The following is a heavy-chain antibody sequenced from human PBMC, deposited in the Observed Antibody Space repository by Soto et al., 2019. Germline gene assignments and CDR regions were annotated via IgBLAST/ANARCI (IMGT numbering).Heavy chain of an antibody. D-gene: IGHD3-3*01. Sequence: EVQLVESGGGLVQPGGSLRLSCTASGFTFSSHWTTWVRQAPGKALEWVANIKQDGSEEYYVDSVKGRFIISRDNAKNSLFLQMNSLRAEDTAVYYCASRPSDRNYYGVFDYWGQGTLVTVSS. CDR1: GFTFSSHW. CDR2: IKQDGSEE. CDR3: ASRPSDRNYYGVFDY. J-gene: IGHJ4*02. V-gene: IGHV3-7*03.